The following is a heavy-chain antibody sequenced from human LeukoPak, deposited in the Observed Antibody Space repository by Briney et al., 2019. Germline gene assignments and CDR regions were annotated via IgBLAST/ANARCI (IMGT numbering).Heavy chain of an antibody. J-gene: IGHJ6*03. CDR1: GFTVSSNY. Sequence: GGSLRLSCAASGFTVSSNYMSWVRQAPGKGLEWVSVIYSGGSTYYADSVKGRFTISRDNSKNTLYLQMNSLRAEDTALYYCARDLPFRGGWTYYYYYYMDVWGKGTTVTVSS. CDR2: IYSGGST. V-gene: IGHV3-66*01. D-gene: IGHD6-19*01. CDR3: ARDLPFRGGWTYYYYYYMDV.